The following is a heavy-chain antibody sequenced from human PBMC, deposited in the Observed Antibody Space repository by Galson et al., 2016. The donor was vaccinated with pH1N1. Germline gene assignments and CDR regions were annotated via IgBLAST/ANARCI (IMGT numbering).Heavy chain of an antibody. Sequence: SVKVSCKASGYTFTGNYMHWLRQAPGQGLEWMGRINPDSGDTNYVQNFQGRVTMTRAPSISTVYMEVNRLTSDDTAVYYCARGVTHSNPLFGPYQWLDSWGQGTLVTVSS. CDR3: ARGVTHSNPLFGPYQWLDS. D-gene: IGHD3/OR15-3a*01. V-gene: IGHV1-2*06. CDR1: GYTFTGNY. J-gene: IGHJ5*01. CDR2: INPDSGDT.